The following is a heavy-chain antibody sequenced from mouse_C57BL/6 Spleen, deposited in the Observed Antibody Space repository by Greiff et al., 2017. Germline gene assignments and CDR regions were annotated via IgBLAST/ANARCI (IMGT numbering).Heavy chain of an antibody. CDR2: INPYYGTT. D-gene: IGHD1-1*01. CDR1: GYSFTDYN. Sequence: VPLKQSGPELVKPGASVKISCKSSGYSFTDYNMNLVKISNGKSLELIGVINPYYGTTSYNQKFKGKATLTVDQSSSTAYMHLNRLTSEDSAVYYCARSTTVVARGYFDYWGQGTTLTVSS. CDR3: ARSTTVVARGYFDY. V-gene: IGHV1-39*01. J-gene: IGHJ2*01.